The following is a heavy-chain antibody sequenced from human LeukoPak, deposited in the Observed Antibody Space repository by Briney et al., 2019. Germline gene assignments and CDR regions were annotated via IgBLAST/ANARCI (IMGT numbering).Heavy chain of an antibody. V-gene: IGHV3-64*01. CDR1: GFTFSDCA. CDR2: ISRSWGSA. D-gene: IGHD3-3*01. J-gene: IGHJ4*02. CDR3: ARSPGPDPAWSYFDY. Sequence: PGGSLRLSCEASGFTFSDCAMHWVRQAPGKGPECVSSISRSWGSAYYAQTVKGRFTISRDNSRNTLDLELGSLRAEDMAVYYCARSPGPDPAWSYFDYCGKGTLVTVSS.